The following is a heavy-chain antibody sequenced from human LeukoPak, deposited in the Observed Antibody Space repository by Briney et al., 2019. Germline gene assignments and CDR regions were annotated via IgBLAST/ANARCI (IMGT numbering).Heavy chain of an antibody. V-gene: IGHV3-21*01. CDR3: ARLEAAAGIRPGGDY. D-gene: IGHD6-13*01. CDR1: GFTFSSYS. Sequence: GGSLRLSCAASGFTFSSYSMNWVRQAPGKGLEWVSSISSSSSYVYYADSVKGRFTISRDNAKNSLYLQMNSLRAEDTAVYYCARLEAAAGIRPGGDYWGQGTLVTVSS. CDR2: ISSSSSYV. J-gene: IGHJ4*02.